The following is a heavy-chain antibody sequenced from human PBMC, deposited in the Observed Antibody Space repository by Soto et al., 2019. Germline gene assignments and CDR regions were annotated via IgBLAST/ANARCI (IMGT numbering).Heavy chain of an antibody. V-gene: IGHV4-61*01. CDR3: ARVTLGYCSSTSCYIRGYFDY. J-gene: IGHJ4*02. CDR1: GGSVSSGSYY. CDR2: IYYSGST. D-gene: IGHD2-2*02. Sequence: QVQLQESAPGLVKPSETLSLTCTVSGGSVSSGSYYWSWIRQPPGKGLEWIGYIYYSGSTNYNPSLKSRVTISVDTSKNQFSLKLSSVTAADTAVYYCARVTLGYCSSTSCYIRGYFDYWGQGTLVTVSS.